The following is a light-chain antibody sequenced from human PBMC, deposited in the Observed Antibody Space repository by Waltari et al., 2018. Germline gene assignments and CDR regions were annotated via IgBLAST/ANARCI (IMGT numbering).Light chain of an antibody. CDR2: KAS. V-gene: IGKV1-5*03. J-gene: IGKJ1*01. CDR3: QQYNTHRT. CDR1: QSISRG. Sequence: DIQMTQSPSTLSASVGDRVTITCRASQSISRGLAWYQQKPGKAPKLLIYKASTLQSGVPSRFGGSGSGTEFTLTISSLQPDDFATYYCQQYNTHRTFGQGTKVEIK.